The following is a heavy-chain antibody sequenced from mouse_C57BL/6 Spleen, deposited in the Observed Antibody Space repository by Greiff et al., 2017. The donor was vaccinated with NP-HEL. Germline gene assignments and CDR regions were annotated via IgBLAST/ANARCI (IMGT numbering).Heavy chain of an antibody. CDR1: GYTFTDYE. J-gene: IGHJ2*01. V-gene: IGHV1-15*01. CDR2: IDPETGGT. CDR3: TRGDYYGSSYED. D-gene: IGHD1-1*01. Sequence: VQLQQSGAELVRPGASVTLSCKASGYTFTDYEMHWVKQTPVHGLEWIGAIDPETGGTAYNQKFKGKAILTADKSSSTAYMELRSLTSEDSAVYYCTRGDYYGSSYEDWGQGTTLTVSS.